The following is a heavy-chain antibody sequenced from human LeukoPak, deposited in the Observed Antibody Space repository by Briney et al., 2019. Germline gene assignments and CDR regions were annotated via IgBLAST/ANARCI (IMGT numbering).Heavy chain of an antibody. CDR1: GVSISSVPYY. D-gene: IGHD5-24*01. CDR2: IYYSGST. V-gene: IGHV4-31*03. J-gene: IGHJ6*04. CDR3: ARDKGDYFYYGLDV. Sequence: SETLSLTCSVSGVSISSVPYYWAWIRQHPGKGLEWIVYIYYSGSTYYNPSLESRLTISVDITKNQFSLKLSSVTAADTVVYYCARDKGDYFYYGLDVWGKGTTVTVSS.